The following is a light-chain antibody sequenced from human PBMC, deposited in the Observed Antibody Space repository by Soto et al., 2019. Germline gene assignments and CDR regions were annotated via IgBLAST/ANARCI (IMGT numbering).Light chain of an antibody. V-gene: IGKV1-6*01. CDR1: QAIRND. CDR2: GAS. J-gene: IGKJ1*01. CDR3: LQDYTYPWT. Sequence: VGDRVTITCRASQAIRNDLGWYQQKPGKAPNLLIFGASNLQVGVPVRFSASGSGTNFTLTISNLQPEDFASYYCLQDYTYPWTFGQGTKVDIK.